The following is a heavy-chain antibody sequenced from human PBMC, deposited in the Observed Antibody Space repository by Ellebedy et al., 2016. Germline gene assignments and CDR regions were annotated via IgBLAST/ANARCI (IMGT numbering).Heavy chain of an antibody. V-gene: IGHV6-1*01. CDR1: GDSVSSNSAA. J-gene: IGHJ2*01. Sequence: SQTLSLTXAISGDSVSSNSAAWNWIRQSPSRGLEWVGRTYYRSKWYNDYAVSVKSRITINPDTSKNQFSLKLTSVTAADTAVYYCARGPPLMYSSSWYLNNWYFDLWGRGTLVTVSS. D-gene: IGHD6-13*01. CDR3: ARGPPLMYSSSWYLNNWYFDL. CDR2: TYYRSKWYN.